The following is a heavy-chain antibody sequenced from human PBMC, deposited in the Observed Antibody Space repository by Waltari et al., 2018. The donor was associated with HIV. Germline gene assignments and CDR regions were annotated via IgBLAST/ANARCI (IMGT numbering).Heavy chain of an antibody. CDR2: ISWNSGSI. J-gene: IGHJ4*02. D-gene: IGHD2-8*01. V-gene: IGHV3-9*01. CDR1: GFTFDDYA. Sequence: EVQLVESGGGLVQPGRSLRLSCAASGFTFDDYAMHWVRQAPGKGLEWVSGISWNSGSIGYADSVKGRFTISRDNAKNSLYLQMNSLRAEDTALYYCAKDYGLKSYYFDYWGQGTLVTVSS. CDR3: AKDYGLKSYYFDY.